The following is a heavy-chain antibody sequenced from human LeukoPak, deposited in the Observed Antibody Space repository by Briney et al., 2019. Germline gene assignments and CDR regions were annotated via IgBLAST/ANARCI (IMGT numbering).Heavy chain of an antibody. CDR2: INPNSGGT. J-gene: IGHJ4*02. CDR3: ARVIRLPRPFDY. CDR1: GSTLTGYY. V-gene: IGHV1-2*02. D-gene: IGHD3-16*02. Sequence: ASVKVSCKASGSTLTGYYMHWVRQAPEQGLEWMGWINPNSGGTNYAQKFQGRVTMTRDTSISTAYMELSRLRSDDTAVYYCARVIRLPRPFDYWGQGTLVTVSS.